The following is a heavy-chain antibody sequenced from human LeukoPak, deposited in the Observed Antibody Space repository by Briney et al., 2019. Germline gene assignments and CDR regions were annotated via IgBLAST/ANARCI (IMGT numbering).Heavy chain of an antibody. CDR1: GDSISSYY. J-gene: IGHJ4*02. V-gene: IGHV4-59*12. CDR2: IYYSGST. Sequence: SETLSLTCTVSGDSISSYYWSWIRQPPGKGLEWIGYIYYSGSTNYNPSLKSRVTISVDTSKNQFSLKLTSVTAADTALYYCARHGRIVYGSGTYDFDSWGPGTLVTVSS. D-gene: IGHD3-10*01. CDR3: ARHGRIVYGSGTYDFDS.